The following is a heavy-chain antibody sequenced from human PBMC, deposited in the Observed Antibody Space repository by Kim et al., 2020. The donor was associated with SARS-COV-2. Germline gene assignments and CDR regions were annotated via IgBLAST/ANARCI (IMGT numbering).Heavy chain of an antibody. D-gene: IGHD3-22*01. CDR1: GGSISSGGYY. J-gene: IGHJ3*02. Sequence: SETLSLTCTVSGGSISSGGYYWSWIRQHPGKGLEWIGYIYYSGSTYYNPSLKSRVTISVDTSKNQFPLKLSPVTAADTAVYYCARARTPMIVVVINAFDIWGQGTMVTVSS. V-gene: IGHV4-31*03. CDR2: IYYSGST. CDR3: ARARTPMIVVVINAFDI.